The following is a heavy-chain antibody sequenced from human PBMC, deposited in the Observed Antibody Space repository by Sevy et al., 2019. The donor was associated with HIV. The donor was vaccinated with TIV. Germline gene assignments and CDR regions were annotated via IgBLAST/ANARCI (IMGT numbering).Heavy chain of an antibody. Sequence: SETLSLTCTVSGGSISSYYWSWIRQPPGKGLEWIGSIYYSGSTNYNPSLKSRVTISVDTSKNQFSLKLSSVTAADTAVYYCARTRAGGYYDFWMYYFDYWGQGTLVTVSS. J-gene: IGHJ4*02. V-gene: IGHV4-59*01. CDR1: GGSISSYY. CDR3: ARTRAGGYYDFWMYYFDY. D-gene: IGHD3-3*01. CDR2: IYYSGST.